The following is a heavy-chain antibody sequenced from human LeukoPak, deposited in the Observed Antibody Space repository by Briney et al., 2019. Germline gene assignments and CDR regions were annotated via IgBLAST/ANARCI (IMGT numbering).Heavy chain of an antibody. D-gene: IGHD2-15*01. CDR3: AKDMCNGGSCPITY. V-gene: IGHV3-9*01. CDR1: GFTFDDYA. CDR2: INWNSGSI. Sequence: GGSLRLSCAASGFTFDDYAMHWVRQAPGKGLEWVSSINWNSGSIGYADSVKGRFTISRDNTKNSLYLQMNSLRAEDTALYYCAKDMCNGGSCPITYWGQGTLVTVSS. J-gene: IGHJ4*02.